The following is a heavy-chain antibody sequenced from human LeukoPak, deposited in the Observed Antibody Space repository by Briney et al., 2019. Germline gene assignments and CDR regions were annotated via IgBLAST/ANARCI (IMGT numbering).Heavy chain of an antibody. CDR3: ARGGYYYGSGRGY. V-gene: IGHV4-34*01. Sequence: SETLSLTCAVYGGFFSGYYWSWIRQPPGKGLEWIGEINHSGSTNYNPSLKSRVTISVDTSKNQFSLKLSSVTAADTAVYYCARGGYYYGSGRGYWGQGTLVTVSS. D-gene: IGHD3-10*01. J-gene: IGHJ4*02. CDR1: GGFFSGYY. CDR2: INHSGST.